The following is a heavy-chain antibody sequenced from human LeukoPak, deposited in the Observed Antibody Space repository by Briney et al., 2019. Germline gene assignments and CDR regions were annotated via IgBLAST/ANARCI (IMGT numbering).Heavy chain of an antibody. D-gene: IGHD3-22*01. J-gene: IGHJ4*02. Sequence: SSETLSLTCTVSGGSITSYYWHWIRQPPGKGLEWIGYIYYSGSTNYNPSLKSRVTISVDTSRNQFSLKLHSVTAADTAVYYCARRRDSSGYFPYFDFWGQGTLVTVSS. CDR2: IYYSGST. CDR1: GGSITSYY. V-gene: IGHV4-59*08. CDR3: ARRRDSSGYFPYFDF.